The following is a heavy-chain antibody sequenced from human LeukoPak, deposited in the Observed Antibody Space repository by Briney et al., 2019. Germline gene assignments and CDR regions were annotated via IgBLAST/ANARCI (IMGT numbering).Heavy chain of an antibody. D-gene: IGHD6-6*01. J-gene: IGHJ5*02. CDR2: ISWNSGSI. CDR1: GFTFDDYA. CDR3: AKASGDDSSSSGWFDP. Sequence: GGSLRLSCAASGFTFDDYATHWVRQAPGKGLEWVSGISWNSGSIGYADSVKGRFTISRDNAKNSLYLQMNSLRAEDTALYYCAKASGDDSSSSGWFDPWGQGTLVTVSS. V-gene: IGHV3-9*01.